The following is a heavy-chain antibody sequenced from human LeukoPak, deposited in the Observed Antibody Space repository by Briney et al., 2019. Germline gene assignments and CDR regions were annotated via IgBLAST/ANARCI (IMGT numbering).Heavy chain of an antibody. CDR2: IYYSGST. J-gene: IGHJ4*02. CDR1: GGSISSNTSY. D-gene: IGHD3-22*01. V-gene: IGHV4-39*01. Sequence: SETLCPTCTVSGGSISSNTSYWGWIRQPPGKGLEWIGSIYYSGSTYYNPSLKSRVTISVDTSKNQFSLKLSSVTAADTAVYYCARNYHDGRGKFVWGQGTLFTVSS. CDR3: ARNYHDGRGKFV.